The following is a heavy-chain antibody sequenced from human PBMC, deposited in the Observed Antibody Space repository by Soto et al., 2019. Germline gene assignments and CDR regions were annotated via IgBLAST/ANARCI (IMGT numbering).Heavy chain of an antibody. CDR1: GFTVSSNY. CDR3: AREAGTSWYYYYGMDV. V-gene: IGHV3-66*01. D-gene: IGHD6-13*01. Sequence: EVQLVESGGGLVQPGGSLRLSCAASGFTVSSNYMSWVRQAPRKGLEWVSVIYSGGSTYYADSVKGRFTISRDNSKNTLYLQMNSLRAEDTAVYYCAREAGTSWYYYYGMDVWGQGTTVTVSS. J-gene: IGHJ6*02. CDR2: IYSGGST.